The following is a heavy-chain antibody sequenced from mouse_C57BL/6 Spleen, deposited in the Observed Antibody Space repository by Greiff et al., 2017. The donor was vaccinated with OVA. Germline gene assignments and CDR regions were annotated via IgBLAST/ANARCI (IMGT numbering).Heavy chain of an antibody. CDR2: INPNNGGT. Sequence: EVQLQQSGPELVKPGASVKISCKASGYTFTDYYMNWVKQSHGKSLEWIGDINPNNGGTSYNQKFKGKATLTVDKSSSTAYMELRSLTSEDSAVYYCARWLPRRGAMDYWGQGTSVTVSS. CDR3: ARWLPRRGAMDY. CDR1: GYTFTDYY. J-gene: IGHJ4*01. D-gene: IGHD2-2*01. V-gene: IGHV1-26*01.